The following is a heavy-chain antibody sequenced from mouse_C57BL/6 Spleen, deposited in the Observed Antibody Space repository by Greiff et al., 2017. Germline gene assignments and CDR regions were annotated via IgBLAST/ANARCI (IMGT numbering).Heavy chain of an antibody. CDR3: ARGVYYGYDEGYFDY. Sequence: VQLQQSGAELVKPGASVKLSCTASGFNIKDYYMHRVKQRTEQGLEWIGRIDPEDGETKYAPKFQGKATITADTSSNTAYLQLSSLTSEDTAVYYCARGVYYGYDEGYFDYWGQGTTLTVSS. CDR2: IDPEDGET. V-gene: IGHV14-2*01. CDR1: GFNIKDYY. D-gene: IGHD2-2*01. J-gene: IGHJ2*01.